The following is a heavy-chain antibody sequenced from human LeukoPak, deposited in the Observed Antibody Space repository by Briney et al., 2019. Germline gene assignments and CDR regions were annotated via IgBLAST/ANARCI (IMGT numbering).Heavy chain of an antibody. D-gene: IGHD3-10*01. J-gene: IGHJ4*02. CDR2: IRQDGGEN. V-gene: IGHV3-7*01. CDR3: ASFPYYGSGSYSPSSDY. CDR1: GFTFSDFW. Sequence: TGGSLRLSCVVSGFTFSDFWMSWVRQAPGMGLEWVGNIRQDGGENYYVDSVKGRFTISRDNAKKSLYLQMNSLRVEDTAVYYCASFPYYGSGSYSPSSDYWGQGTLVTVSS.